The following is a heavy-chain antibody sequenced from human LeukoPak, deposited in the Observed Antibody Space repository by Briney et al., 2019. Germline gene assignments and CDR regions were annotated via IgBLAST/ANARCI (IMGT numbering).Heavy chain of an antibody. J-gene: IGHJ4*02. CDR1: GGSFSCYY. CDR3: ARHQSASVRDEFDY. Sequence: SETLTLTCTVYGGSFSCYYWSWIRQPPGKGLEWIGEINHSGSTSYNPSLKSRVTISVDTSKNQFSLKLSSVTAADTAVYYCARHQSASVRDEFDYWGQGTLVTVSS. CDR2: INHSGST. V-gene: IGHV4-34*01.